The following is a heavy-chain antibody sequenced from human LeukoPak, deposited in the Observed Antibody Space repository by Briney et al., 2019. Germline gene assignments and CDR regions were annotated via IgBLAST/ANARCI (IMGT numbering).Heavy chain of an antibody. CDR1: GGTFSSYA. Sequence: SVKVSCKASGGTFSSYAISWVRQAPGQGLEWMGGIIPIFGTANYARKFQGRVTITADESTSTAYMELSSLRSEDTAVYYCARAYYGSGSPLDYWGQGTLVTVSS. J-gene: IGHJ4*02. V-gene: IGHV1-69*13. CDR2: IIPIFGTA. D-gene: IGHD3-10*01. CDR3: ARAYYGSGSPLDY.